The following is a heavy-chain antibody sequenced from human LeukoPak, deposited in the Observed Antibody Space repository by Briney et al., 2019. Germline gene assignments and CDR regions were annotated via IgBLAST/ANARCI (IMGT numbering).Heavy chain of an antibody. Sequence: PSETLSLTCAVYGGSFSGYYWSWIRQPPGKGLEWIGEINHSESTNYNPSLKSRVNISVDTSKNQFSLKLSSVTAADTAVYYCARGSIVVATFFDYWGLGTLVTVSS. CDR1: GGSFSGYY. CDR3: ARGSIVVATFFDY. J-gene: IGHJ4*02. V-gene: IGHV4-34*01. CDR2: INHSEST. D-gene: IGHD3-22*01.